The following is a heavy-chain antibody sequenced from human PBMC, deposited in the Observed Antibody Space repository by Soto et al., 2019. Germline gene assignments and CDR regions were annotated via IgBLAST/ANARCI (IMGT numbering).Heavy chain of an antibody. Sequence: SATLSLTCAVYCGSFSGYYWSWIRQPSGKGLEWIGEINHRGSTNYNPSLKNRVTILVDTSKNQLSLKLSSVTAADTAVYYCARGVYSGSYYDYYYGMDVWGQGTTVNVSS. D-gene: IGHD1-26*01. CDR1: CGSFSGYY. CDR2: INHRGST. J-gene: IGHJ6*02. V-gene: IGHV4-34*01. CDR3: ARGVYSGSYYDYYYGMDV.